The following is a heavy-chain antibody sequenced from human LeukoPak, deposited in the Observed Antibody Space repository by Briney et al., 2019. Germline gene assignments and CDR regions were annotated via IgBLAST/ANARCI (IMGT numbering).Heavy chain of an antibody. CDR1: GGTFSSYA. CDR2: IIPIFGTA. D-gene: IGHD1-26*01. Sequence: EASVKVSCKASGGTFSSYAISWVRQAPGQGLEWMGGIIPIFGTANYAQKFQGRVTITADESTSTAYMELSSLRSEDTAVCYCARVGSGSYYYWGQGTLVTVSS. CDR3: ARVGSGSYYY. J-gene: IGHJ4*02. V-gene: IGHV1-69*13.